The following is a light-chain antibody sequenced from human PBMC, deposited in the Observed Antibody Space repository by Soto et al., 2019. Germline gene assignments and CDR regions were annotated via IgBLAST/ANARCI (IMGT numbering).Light chain of an antibody. J-gene: IGKJ3*01. V-gene: IGKV3-20*01. CDR3: QQYGSSPVT. CDR1: QSVSSSY. CDR2: GVS. Sequence: EIVLTQSPGTLSLSPGERATLSCRASQSVSSSYLAWYQQQPGQAPRLLIYGVSSRATGIPDMFSGSGSGTDFTLTISRLEPEDFVVYYCQQYGSSPVTFGPWTKVDMK.